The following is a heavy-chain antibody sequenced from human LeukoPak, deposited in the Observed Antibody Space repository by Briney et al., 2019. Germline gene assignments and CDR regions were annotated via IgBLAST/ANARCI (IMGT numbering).Heavy chain of an antibody. Sequence: GGSLRLSCAASGFTFSSYGMHWVRQAPGKGLEWVAVIWFDESEKYYRDSVKGRFTISRDNSKSTLYLQMNSLRAEDTAVYYCASYLTSIPSGMDVWGQGATVTVSS. V-gene: IGHV3-33*03. CDR1: GFTFSSYG. CDR3: ASYLTSIPSGMDV. D-gene: IGHD1-26*01. CDR2: IWFDESEK. J-gene: IGHJ6*02.